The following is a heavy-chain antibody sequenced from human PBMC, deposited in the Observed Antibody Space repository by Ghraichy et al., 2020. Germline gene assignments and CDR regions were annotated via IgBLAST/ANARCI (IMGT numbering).Heavy chain of an antibody. CDR3: AKVNTYYYDSSGYFPLAS. D-gene: IGHD3-22*01. V-gene: IGHV3-23*01. CDR2: ICGSGGST. CDR1: GFTFSSYA. J-gene: IGHJ4*02. Sequence: GGSLRLSCAASGFTFSSYAMSWVRQAPGKGLEWVAGICGSGGSTYYADSVKGRFTISRDNSKNTLYLQMNSLRAEDTAIYYCAKVNTYYYDSSGYFPLASWGKRTLVTVSS.